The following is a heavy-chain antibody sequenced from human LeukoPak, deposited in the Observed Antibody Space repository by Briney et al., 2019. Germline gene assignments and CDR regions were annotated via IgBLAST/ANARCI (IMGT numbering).Heavy chain of an antibody. CDR2: INDDGSDA. Sequence: GGSLRLSCAASGFTFSSYWMTWVRQAPGKGLEWVANINDDGSDANYVDSVKGRFTVSRDNAKNSLYLQINSLRVEDTAVYYCARDRGYGGNRPETFDIWGQGTTVTVSS. V-gene: IGHV3-7*03. CDR1: GFTFSSYW. D-gene: IGHD4-23*01. CDR3: ARDRGYGGNRPETFDI. J-gene: IGHJ3*02.